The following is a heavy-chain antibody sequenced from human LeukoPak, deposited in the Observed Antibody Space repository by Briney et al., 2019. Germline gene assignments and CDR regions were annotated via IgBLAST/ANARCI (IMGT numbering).Heavy chain of an antibody. CDR1: GFTFSAFA. CDR2: ITDDGYNT. J-gene: IGHJ4*02. D-gene: IGHD6-19*01. Sequence: GGSLRLSCAASGFTFSAFAMTWVRQAPGQGLEWVSTITDDGYNTYSADSVKGRITFSRDNSKNTLSLRQRSLRAEDTAVYYCAKDLSYTSGASDHWGQGTLVTVSS. V-gene: IGHV3-23*01. CDR3: AKDLSYTSGASDH.